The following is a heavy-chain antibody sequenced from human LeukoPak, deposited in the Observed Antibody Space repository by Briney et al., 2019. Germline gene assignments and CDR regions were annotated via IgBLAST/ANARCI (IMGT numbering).Heavy chain of an antibody. D-gene: IGHD1-1*01. CDR1: GFTLSSYA. J-gene: IGHJ4*02. V-gene: IGHV3-64D*06. CDR3: VKTGRTTRSPTYYFDY. Sequence: GGSLRLCCSASGFTLSSYAMHWVRQAPGKGLEYVSAISSNGGSTYYADSVKGRFTISRDNSKNTLYLQMSSLRAEDTAVYYCVKTGRTTRSPTYYFDYWGQGTLVTVSS. CDR2: ISSNGGST.